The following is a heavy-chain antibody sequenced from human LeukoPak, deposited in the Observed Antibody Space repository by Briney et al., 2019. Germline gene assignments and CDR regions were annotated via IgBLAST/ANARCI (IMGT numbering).Heavy chain of an antibody. V-gene: IGHV4-39*07. Sequence: SETLSLTCTVSGGSTSSSSYYWGWIRQPPGKGLEWIGSIYYSGSTYYNPSLKGRVTISVDTSKNQFSLKLSSVTAADTAVYYCARKSSSWYMGRGWFDPWGQGTPVTVSS. J-gene: IGHJ5*02. CDR3: ARKSSSWYMGRGWFDP. CDR2: IYYSGST. CDR1: GGSTSSSSYY. D-gene: IGHD6-13*01.